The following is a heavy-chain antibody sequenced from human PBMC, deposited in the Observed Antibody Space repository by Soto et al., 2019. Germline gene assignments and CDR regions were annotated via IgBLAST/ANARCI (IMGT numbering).Heavy chain of an antibody. CDR2: LYGNGGGV. J-gene: IGHJ4*02. D-gene: IGHD2-2*01. CDR1: GFTFSDYA. CDR3: ARGLGYCSSTSCGPAF. V-gene: IGHV3-11*04. Sequence: PGGSLRLSCAASGFTFSDYAIIWIRQVPGKGLQWVSGLYGNGGGVHYADSVKGRFTISRDNAKNSLYLQMNSLRAEDTAVYYCARGLGYCSSTSCGPAFGGQGTLVTVSS.